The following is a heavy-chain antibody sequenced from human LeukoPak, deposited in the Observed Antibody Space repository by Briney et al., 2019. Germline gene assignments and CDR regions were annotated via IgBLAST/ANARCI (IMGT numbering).Heavy chain of an antibody. J-gene: IGHJ4*02. CDR3: ARSLGSYYYDSSGYDPDFDY. CDR2: ISAYNGNT. D-gene: IGHD3-22*01. CDR1: GYTFTSYG. V-gene: IGHV1-18*01. Sequence: GASVTVSCTASGYTFTSYGISWVRQAPGQGLEWMGWISAYNGNTNYAQKLQGRVTMTTDTSTSTAYMELRSLRSDDTAVYYCARSLGSYYYDSSGYDPDFDYWGQGTLVTVSS.